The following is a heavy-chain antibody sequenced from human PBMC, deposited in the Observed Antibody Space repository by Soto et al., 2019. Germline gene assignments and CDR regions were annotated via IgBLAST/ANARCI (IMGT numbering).Heavy chain of an antibody. CDR2: TYYRSKWYN. Sequence: SQTLSLTCAISGDSVSTNIASWHWVRQSPSRGLEWLGRTYYRSKWYNDYAVSVKSRITISPDTSKNQFSLQLNSVTPDDTAVYYCARGRFSDFDFWDRGTMVTVSS. V-gene: IGHV6-1*01. CDR1: GDSVSTNIAS. D-gene: IGHD3-10*01. CDR3: ARGRFSDFDF. J-gene: IGHJ3*01.